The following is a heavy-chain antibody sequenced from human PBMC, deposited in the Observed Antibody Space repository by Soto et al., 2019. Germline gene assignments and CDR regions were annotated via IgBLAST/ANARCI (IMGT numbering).Heavy chain of an antibody. Sequence: SETLSLTCTVSGGSISSYYWSWIRQPPGKGLEWIGYIYYSGSTNYNPSLKSRVTISVDTSKNQFSLKLSSVTAADTAVYYCARDFKNSDAFDICGPATIVTVS. V-gene: IGHV4-59*01. J-gene: IGHJ3*02. CDR3: ARDFKNSDAFDI. CDR2: IYYSGST. CDR1: GGSISSYY.